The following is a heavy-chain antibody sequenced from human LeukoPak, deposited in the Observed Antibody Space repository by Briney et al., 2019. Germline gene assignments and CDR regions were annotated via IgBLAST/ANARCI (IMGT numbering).Heavy chain of an antibody. CDR1: GYTFTGYY. D-gene: IGHD2-15*01. V-gene: IGHV1-2*02. CDR2: INPNSGGT. Sequence: ASVKVSCKASGYTFTGYYMHWVRQAPGQGLEWMGWINPNSGGTNYAQKFQGRVTMTRDTSISTAYMELSRLRSDDTAVYYCARDLDCSGGSCSLGDYWGQGILVTVSS. J-gene: IGHJ4*02. CDR3: ARDLDCSGGSCSLGDY.